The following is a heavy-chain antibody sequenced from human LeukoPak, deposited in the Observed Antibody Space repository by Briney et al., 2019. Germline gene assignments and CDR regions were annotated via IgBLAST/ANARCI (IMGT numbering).Heavy chain of an antibody. CDR2: IRGSGSPI. J-gene: IGHJ4*02. CDR1: GLTFSTYS. CDR3: VRDPEALDY. V-gene: IGHV3-48*02. Sequence: GGSLRLFCAASGLTFSTYSMNWVRQAPGKGLEWVSYIRGSGSPIYYADSVKGRFTISRDNAKNSLYLQMNSLRDEDTAVYYCVRDPEALDYWGQGTPVTVSS.